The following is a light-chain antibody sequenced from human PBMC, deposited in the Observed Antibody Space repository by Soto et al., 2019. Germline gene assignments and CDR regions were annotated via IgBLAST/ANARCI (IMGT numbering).Light chain of an antibody. J-gene: IGLJ2*01. CDR3: CSYAGSFVV. CDR1: SSDVGSYNL. V-gene: IGLV2-23*01. Sequence: QYALTQPASVSGSPGQSITISCTGTSSDVGSYNLVSWYQQHPGKAPKLMIYEGSKRPSGVSNRFSGSKSGNTASLTISGLQAEDEADYYCCSYAGSFVVFGGGTKVTVL. CDR2: EGS.